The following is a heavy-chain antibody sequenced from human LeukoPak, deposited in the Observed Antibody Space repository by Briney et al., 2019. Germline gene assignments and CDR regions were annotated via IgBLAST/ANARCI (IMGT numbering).Heavy chain of an antibody. CDR2: NYYAGGT. J-gene: IGHJ6*02. Sequence: KPSETLSLTCTVSGXSISSSSYYWGWIRQPPGRGLDWIGTNYYAGGTYYNPSLKSRVTISVDTSKNQFSLRLSSVTAADTAVYYCARGFGESEYYYYGMDVWGQGTTVTVSS. V-gene: IGHV4-39*01. D-gene: IGHD3-10*01. CDR3: ARGFGESEYYYYGMDV. CDR1: GXSISSSSYY.